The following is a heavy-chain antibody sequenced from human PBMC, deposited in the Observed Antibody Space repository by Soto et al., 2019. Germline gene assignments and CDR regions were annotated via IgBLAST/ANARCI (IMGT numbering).Heavy chain of an antibody. CDR3: ARDERGSGAYGMEV. J-gene: IGHJ6*04. CDR1: RFTFNSNT. V-gene: IGHV3-21*01. D-gene: IGHD3-10*01. Sequence: ASLRRPCAASRFTFNSNTTNWLRHAPGPGLQRVSTISTRRSYIYSAQAVKDRFTIARDNAKNSLYLQMNSPRADHTAGYYGARDERGSGAYGMEVWGEGTTVTVSS. CDR2: ISTRRSYI.